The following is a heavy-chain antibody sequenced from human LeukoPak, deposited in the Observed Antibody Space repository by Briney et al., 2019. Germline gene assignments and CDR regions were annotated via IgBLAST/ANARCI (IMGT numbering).Heavy chain of an antibody. CDR2: ISSSGST. V-gene: IGHV4-59*01. CDR1: GGSISSYY. D-gene: IGHD2-2*01. J-gene: IGHJ6*02. Sequence: SETLSLTCTVSGGSISSYYWSWIRQPPGKGLEWIGYISSSGSTNYNPSLKSRVTISVDTSNNQFSLKLSSVTAADTAVYYCARDMLEYCSRTTCYFYGMDVWGQGTTVTGSS. CDR3: ARDMLEYCSRTTCYFYGMDV.